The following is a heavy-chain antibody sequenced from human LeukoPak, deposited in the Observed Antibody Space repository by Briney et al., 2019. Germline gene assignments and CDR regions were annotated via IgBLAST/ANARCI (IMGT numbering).Heavy chain of an antibody. J-gene: IGHJ4*02. CDR1: GFTFSSNY. Sequence: GGSLRLSCAASGFTFSSNYMSWVRQAPGKGLEWVSVIYSGSSSTYYTDSVKGRFTISRHNSKNTLYLQMNSLRAEDTAVYYCARVGSGWYGFDYWGQGTLVTVSS. CDR3: ARVGSGWYGFDY. D-gene: IGHD6-19*01. CDR2: IYSGSSST. V-gene: IGHV3-53*04.